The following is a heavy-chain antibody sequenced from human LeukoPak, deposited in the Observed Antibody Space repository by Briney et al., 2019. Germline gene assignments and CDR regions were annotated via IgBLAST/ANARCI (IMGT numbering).Heavy chain of an antibody. V-gene: IGHV1-18*01. CDR2: ISAYNGNT. Sequence: ASVKVSCKASGYSFTSYGISCVRQAPGQGLEWMGWISAYNGNTNYAQKLQGRVTMTTDTSTSTAYMELRSLRSDDTAVYYCGRGELRYFDWLSVWGQGTLVTVSS. CDR1: GYSFTSYG. J-gene: IGHJ4*02. CDR3: GRGELRYFDWLSV. D-gene: IGHD3-9*01.